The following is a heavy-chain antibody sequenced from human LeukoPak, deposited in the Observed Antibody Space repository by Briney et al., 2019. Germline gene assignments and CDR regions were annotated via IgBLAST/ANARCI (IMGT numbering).Heavy chain of an antibody. J-gene: IGHJ6*03. CDR1: GYSFTNYW. CDR2: IYPGDSDT. V-gene: IGHV5-51*01. CDR3: ARHRVLSGSGSYYTYYYMDV. D-gene: IGHD3-10*01. Sequence: GESLKISCKGSGYSFTNYWIGWVRQMPGKGLERMGIIYPGDSDTRYSPSFQGQVTISADKSVSTAYLQWSSLKASDTAMYYCARHRVLSGSGSYYTYYYMDVWGKGTTVTISS.